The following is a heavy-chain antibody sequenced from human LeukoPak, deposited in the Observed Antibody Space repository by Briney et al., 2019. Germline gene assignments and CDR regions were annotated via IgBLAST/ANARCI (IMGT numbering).Heavy chain of an antibody. CDR1: GFTFTNYG. Sequence: GGSLRLSCVVSGFTFTNYGMHWVRQAPGKGLDWVASIAYDGSNENYAESVKGRFTISRDNAKNTLYLQLNSVRPEDTAVYYCARPSGSVTIFGVVDYFDYWGQGSLVTVSS. J-gene: IGHJ4*02. V-gene: IGHV3-30*04. D-gene: IGHD3-3*01. CDR3: ARPSGSVTIFGVVDYFDY. CDR2: IAYDGSNE.